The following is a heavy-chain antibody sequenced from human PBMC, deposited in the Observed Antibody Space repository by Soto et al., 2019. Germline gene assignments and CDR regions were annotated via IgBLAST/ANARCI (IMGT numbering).Heavy chain of an antibody. CDR3: ARNDFWSGYPQYYYYGMDV. V-gene: IGHV4-61*08. D-gene: IGHD3-3*01. CDR1: GGSISSGDYY. J-gene: IGHJ6*02. Sequence: PSETLSLTCTVSGGSISSGDYYCSWIRQPPGKGLEWIGYIYYSGSTNYNPSLKSRVTISVDTSKNQFSLKLSSVTAAGTAVYYCARNDFWSGYPQYYYYGMDVWGQGTTVTVSS. CDR2: IYYSGST.